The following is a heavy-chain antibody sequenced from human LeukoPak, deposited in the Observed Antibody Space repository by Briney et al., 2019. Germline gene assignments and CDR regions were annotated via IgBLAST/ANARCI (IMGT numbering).Heavy chain of an antibody. V-gene: IGHV3-11*01. CDR1: GFTLSDYY. D-gene: IGHD3-22*01. CDR3: ARAPGDSSGYH. Sequence: GGSLRLSCAAPGFTLSDYYMSWVRQAPGKGLEWVSYISSRGSTIYYADSVKGRFTISRDNAKNSLYLQMNSLRAEDTAVYYCARAPGDSSGYHWGQGTLVTVSS. J-gene: IGHJ4*02. CDR2: ISSRGSTI.